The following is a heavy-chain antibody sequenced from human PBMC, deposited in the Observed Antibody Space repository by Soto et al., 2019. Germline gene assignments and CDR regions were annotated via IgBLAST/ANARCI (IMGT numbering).Heavy chain of an antibody. V-gene: IGHV3-23*01. J-gene: IGHJ4*02. CDR2: ISGSGGST. Sequence: EVQLLESGGGLVQPGGSLRLSCAASGFTFSSYAMSWVRQAPGKGLEWVSAISGSGGSTYYADSVKGRFTISRDNSKNTLYLQMTSLRAEDTAVYYFARRSSGWYFDYWGQGTLVTVSS. CDR3: ARRSSGWYFDY. D-gene: IGHD6-19*01. CDR1: GFTFSSYA.